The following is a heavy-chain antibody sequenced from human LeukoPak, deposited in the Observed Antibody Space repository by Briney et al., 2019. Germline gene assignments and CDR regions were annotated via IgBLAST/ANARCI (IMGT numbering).Heavy chain of an antibody. V-gene: IGHV3-9*01. CDR2: ISWNSGSI. J-gene: IGHJ4*02. CDR3: AKAPSTVTPFDY. CDR1: GFTFDDYA. D-gene: IGHD4-17*01. Sequence: PGRSLRLSCAASGFTFDDYAMHWVRQAPGKGLEWVSGISWNSGSIGYADSVKGRFTISRDNAKNSLYLQMNSLRAEDTALYYCAKAPSTVTPFDYWGQGTLVTVSS.